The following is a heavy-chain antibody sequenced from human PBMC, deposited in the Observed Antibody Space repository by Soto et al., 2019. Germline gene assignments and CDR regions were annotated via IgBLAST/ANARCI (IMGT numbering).Heavy chain of an antibody. Sequence: EAQLVESGGGLVQPGRSLRLSCVASGFTFDDYAIHWVRQAPGKGLEWVSGISWNGAATGYADSVKGRFTISRGNDNNSLDLQMRRLTSEDTAIYGCAMLLLFGWGFDCWVQGTLVTVSS. D-gene: IGHD3-10*01. J-gene: IGHJ4*02. CDR1: GFTFDDYA. CDR3: AMLLLFGWGFDC. CDR2: ISWNGAAT. V-gene: IGHV3-9*01.